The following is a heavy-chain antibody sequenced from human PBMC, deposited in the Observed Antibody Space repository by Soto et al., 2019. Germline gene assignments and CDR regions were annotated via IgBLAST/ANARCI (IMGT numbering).Heavy chain of an antibody. V-gene: IGHV3-30*03. CDR2: TSWDEGSK. J-gene: IGHJ5*02. D-gene: IGHD3-3*01. CDR3: AREGTGGDYWGDH. Sequence: QVQLVESGGGVVQPGRSLSLSCAASGFTFDTYGMHWVRQAPGKGLEGLAVTSWDEGSKYYADSVKGRFTISRDNSKNTLDLQMDSLRPEDTAIYFWAREGTGGDYWGDHWCQGTLVTVST. CDR1: GFTFDTYG.